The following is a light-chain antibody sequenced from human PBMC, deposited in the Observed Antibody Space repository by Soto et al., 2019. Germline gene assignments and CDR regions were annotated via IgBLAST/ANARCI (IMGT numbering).Light chain of an antibody. CDR3: SSYTSSSTL. J-gene: IGLJ2*01. Sequence: QSALTQPASVSGSPGQSITISCTGTSSDVGGYNYVSWYQQHPGKAPKLMIYDVSNRPSGVSNRFSGSKSGNTASLTISGLQAEDEADDYCSSYTSSSTLFGGGTKLTVL. CDR2: DVS. V-gene: IGLV2-14*01. CDR1: SSDVGGYNY.